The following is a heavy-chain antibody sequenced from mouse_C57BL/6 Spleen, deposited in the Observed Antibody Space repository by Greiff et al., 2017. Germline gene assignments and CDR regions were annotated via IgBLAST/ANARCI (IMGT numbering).Heavy chain of an antibody. Sequence: EVKLMESGGDLVKPGGSLKLSCAASGFTFSSYGMSWVRQTPDKRLEWVATISSGSSYTYYPDSVKGRFTISRDNAKNTLYLQMSSLKSEDTAMYYCARKDGTRYCDVWGTGTTVTVSS. CDR1: GFTFSSYG. CDR3: ARKDGTRYCDV. V-gene: IGHV5-6*01. D-gene: IGHD4-1*01. J-gene: IGHJ1*03. CDR2: ISSGSSYT.